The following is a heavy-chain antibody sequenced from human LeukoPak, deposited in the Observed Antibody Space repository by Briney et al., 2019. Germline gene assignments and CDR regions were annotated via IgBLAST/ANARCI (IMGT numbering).Heavy chain of an antibody. J-gene: IGHJ5*02. D-gene: IGHD3-10*01. V-gene: IGHV4-59*08. Sequence: PSESLSLTCTVFGVSISSYGSSWVRQPPGKGLEWIGYIYYSGSTNYNPSLKSRVTISVDTSKNQFSLKLSSVTAADTAVYYCARHATNSYGSGSYYPNWFDPWGQGTLVTVS. CDR3: ARHATNSYGSGSYYPNWFDP. CDR2: IYYSGST. CDR1: GVSISSYG.